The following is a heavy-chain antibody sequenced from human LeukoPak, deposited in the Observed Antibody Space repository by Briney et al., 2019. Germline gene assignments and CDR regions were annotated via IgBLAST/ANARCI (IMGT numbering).Heavy chain of an antibody. V-gene: IGHV3-33*01. Sequence: GRSLRLSCAASGFTFSSYGMHWVRQAPGKGLEWVAVIWYDGNNKYYADSVKGRFTISRDNSKNKLDLQMNSLRAEDTAVYYCARSYYGSGGSFDYWGQGTLVTVSS. CDR2: IWYDGNNK. CDR3: ARSYYGSGGSFDY. CDR1: GFTFSSYG. J-gene: IGHJ4*02. D-gene: IGHD3-10*01.